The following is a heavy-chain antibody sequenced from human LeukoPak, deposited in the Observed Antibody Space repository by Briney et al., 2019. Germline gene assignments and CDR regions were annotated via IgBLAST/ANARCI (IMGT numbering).Heavy chain of an antibody. D-gene: IGHD6-13*01. CDR3: ARHTSSSTWNYYYYMDV. V-gene: IGHV1-2*02. J-gene: IGHJ6*03. Sequence: ASVKVFCKASGYTFTSYYMHWVRQAPGQGLEWMGWINPNSGGTNYAQKFQGRVTMTRDTSISTAYMELSRLRSDDTAVYYCARHTSSSTWNYYYYMDVWGKGTTVTVSS. CDR2: INPNSGGT. CDR1: GYTFTSYY.